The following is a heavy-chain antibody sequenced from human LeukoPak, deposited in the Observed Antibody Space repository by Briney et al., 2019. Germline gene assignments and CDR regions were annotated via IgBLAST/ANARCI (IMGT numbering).Heavy chain of an antibody. V-gene: IGHV3-48*01. CDR1: GFTFSSYS. CDR2: ISSSSSTI. Sequence: GGSLRLSCAASGFTFSSYSMNWVRQAPGKGLEWVSYISSSSSTIYYADSVKGRFTISRDNAKNSLYLQMNSLRAEDTAVYYCARESSRELLWFGELSFDYWGQGTLVTVSS. D-gene: IGHD3-10*01. J-gene: IGHJ4*02. CDR3: ARESSRELLWFGELSFDY.